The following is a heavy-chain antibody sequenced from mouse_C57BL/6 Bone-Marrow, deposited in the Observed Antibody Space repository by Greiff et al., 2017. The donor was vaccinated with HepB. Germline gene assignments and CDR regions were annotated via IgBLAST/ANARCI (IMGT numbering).Heavy chain of an antibody. J-gene: IGHJ3*01. Sequence: EVKLVESGGGLVKPGGSLKLSCAASGFTFSSYAMSWVRQTPEKRLEWVATISDGGSYTYYPDNVKGRFTISRDNAKNNLYLQMSHLKSEDTAMYYCARDWWLWFAYWGQGTLVTVSA. CDR3: ARDWWLWFAY. CDR1: GFTFSSYA. D-gene: IGHD1-1*02. V-gene: IGHV5-4*01. CDR2: ISDGGSYT.